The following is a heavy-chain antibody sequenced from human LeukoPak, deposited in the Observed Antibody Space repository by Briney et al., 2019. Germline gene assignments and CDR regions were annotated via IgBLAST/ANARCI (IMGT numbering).Heavy chain of an antibody. CDR2: IVVGSGNT. D-gene: IGHD3-3*01. Sequence: ASVKVSCKASGFTFTSSAMQWARQARGQRLEWIGWIVVGSGNTNYAQKFQERVTITRDMSTSTAYMELSSLRSEDTAVYYCPADNRANDFWSGYYAFDIWGQGTMVTVSS. V-gene: IGHV1-58*02. J-gene: IGHJ3*02. CDR3: PADNRANDFWSGYYAFDI. CDR1: GFTFTSSA.